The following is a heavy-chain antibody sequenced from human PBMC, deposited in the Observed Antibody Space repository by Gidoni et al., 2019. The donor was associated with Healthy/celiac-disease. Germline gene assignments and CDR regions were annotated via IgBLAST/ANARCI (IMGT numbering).Heavy chain of an antibody. V-gene: IGHV3-23*01. J-gene: IGHJ4*02. CDR2: ISGSGGST. Sequence: EVQLLESGGGLVQPGGSLRLSCAASGFTFSSYAMSWVRQAPGKGLEWVSAISGSGGSTYYADSVKGRFTISRDNSKNTLYLQMNSLRAEDTAVYYCAKVGYYDILTGYQEDYFDYWGQGTLVTVSS. D-gene: IGHD3-9*01. CDR1: GFTFSSYA. CDR3: AKVGYYDILTGYQEDYFDY.